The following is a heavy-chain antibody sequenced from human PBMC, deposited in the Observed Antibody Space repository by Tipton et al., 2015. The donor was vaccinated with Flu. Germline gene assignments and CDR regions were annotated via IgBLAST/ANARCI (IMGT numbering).Heavy chain of an antibody. D-gene: IGHD4-17*01. CDR1: GGSIGSSSYY. V-gene: IGHV4-39*01. Sequence: TLSLTCTVSGGSIGSSSYYWGWVRQPPGKGLEWIGNIHYSGSTYYNPSLKSRVTISADTSKNQFSLKLSSVTAADTAVYYCASNDYGVWLYYYSVDVWGQGTTVTVSS. J-gene: IGHJ6*02. CDR2: IHYSGST. CDR3: ASNDYGVWLYYYSVDV.